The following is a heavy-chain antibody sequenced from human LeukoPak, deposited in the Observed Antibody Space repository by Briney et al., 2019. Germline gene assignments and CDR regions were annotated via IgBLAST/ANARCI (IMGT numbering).Heavy chain of an antibody. J-gene: IGHJ3*02. V-gene: IGHV4-30-4*02. CDR1: GGSISSGDYY. CDR2: ISYSGST. Sequence: SETLSLTCTVSGGSISSGDYYWSWIRQTPGKGLEWIGYISYSGSTYYNPSLKSRVTISVDTSKNQFSPRLSSVTAADTAVYYCAREPREGDRNAFDIWGQGTMVTVSS. CDR3: AREPREGDRNAFDI. D-gene: IGHD3-10*01.